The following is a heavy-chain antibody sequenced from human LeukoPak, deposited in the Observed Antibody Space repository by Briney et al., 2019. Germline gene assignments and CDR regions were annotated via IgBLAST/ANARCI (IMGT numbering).Heavy chain of an antibody. J-gene: IGHJ5*02. V-gene: IGHV4-38-2*02. D-gene: IGHD1-26*01. CDR2: IYHSGST. CDR1: GYSISSGYY. CDR3: ARDLSGSYLRLYWFDP. Sequence: PSETLSLTCTVSGYSISSGYYWGWIRQPPGKGLEWIGSIYHSGSTYYNPSLKSRVTISVDTSKNQFSLKLSSVTAADTAVYYCARDLSGSYLRLYWFDPWGQGTLVTVSS.